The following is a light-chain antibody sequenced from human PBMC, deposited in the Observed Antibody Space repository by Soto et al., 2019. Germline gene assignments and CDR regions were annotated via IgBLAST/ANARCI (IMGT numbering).Light chain of an antibody. CDR3: QTWGTGITV. V-gene: IGLV4-69*01. CDR1: SGHSDYA. Sequence: SASASLGASVKLTCTLNSGHSDYAIAWHQQPPEKSPRYLMILNSDGSHTKGDGIPDRFSGSRSGAERYLTISSLQSEDEADYYCQTWGTGITVFGGGTKLTVL. CDR2: LNSDGSH. J-gene: IGLJ3*02.